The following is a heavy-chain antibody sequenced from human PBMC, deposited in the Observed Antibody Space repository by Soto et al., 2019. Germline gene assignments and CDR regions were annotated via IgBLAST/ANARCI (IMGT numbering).Heavy chain of an antibody. CDR1: GGSMNTYY. J-gene: IGHJ4*02. D-gene: IGHD3-22*01. Sequence: QVQLQESGPGLVKPSETLSLTCTVSGGSMNTYYWGWFRQPPGKGLEWVGYIYYSGSTTYSPSLKSRVTISLDTSKNHFSLILNSVTAADTAVYYCARLGGYYQAFDQWGQGSLVTVSS. CDR2: IYYSGST. V-gene: IGHV4-59*08. CDR3: ARLGGYYQAFDQ.